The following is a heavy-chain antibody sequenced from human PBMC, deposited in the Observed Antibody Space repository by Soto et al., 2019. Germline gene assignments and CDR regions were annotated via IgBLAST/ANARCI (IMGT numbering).Heavy chain of an antibody. CDR3: ARDVGSYGSGSYSSGLMDV. J-gene: IGHJ6*02. CDR1: GFTFSSYA. Sequence: GGSLRLSCAASGFTFSSYAMHWVRQAPGKGLEWVAVISYDGSNKYYADSVKGRFTISRYNSKNTLYLQMNSLRAEDTAVYYCARDVGSYGSGSYSSGLMDVWGQGTTVTVSS. V-gene: IGHV3-30-3*01. CDR2: ISYDGSNK. D-gene: IGHD3-10*01.